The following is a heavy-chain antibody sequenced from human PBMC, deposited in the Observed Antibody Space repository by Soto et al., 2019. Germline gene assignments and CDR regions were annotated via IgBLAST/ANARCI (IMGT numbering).Heavy chain of an antibody. CDR2: ISYDGRNK. D-gene: IGHD6-19*01. CDR3: VKDGSSGWPYYYGMDV. V-gene: IGHV3-30*18. J-gene: IGHJ6*02. CDR1: GFTFSSYG. Sequence: GGSLRLSCAASGFTFSSYGMHWVRQAPGKGLEWVSVISYDGRNKYYADSVKGRFTISRDNSKNTLYLQMSSLRPEDTAVYYCVKDGSSGWPYYYGMDVWGQGTTVTVSS.